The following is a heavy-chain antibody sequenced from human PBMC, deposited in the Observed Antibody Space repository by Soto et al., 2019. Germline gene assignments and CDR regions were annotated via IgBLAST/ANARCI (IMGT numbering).Heavy chain of an antibody. CDR3: AREDHYFGMDV. V-gene: IGHV1-69*08. Sequence: QVQLVQSGAEVKKPGSSVKVSCKASGGTFSSDTISWVRQAPGQGLEWMGRIIPILDIANYAQKFQGRVTISADKSTTTASMELSSLRSEDTAVYYCAREDHYFGMDVWDQGTTVTVSS. CDR1: GGTFSSDT. J-gene: IGHJ6*02. CDR2: IIPILDIA.